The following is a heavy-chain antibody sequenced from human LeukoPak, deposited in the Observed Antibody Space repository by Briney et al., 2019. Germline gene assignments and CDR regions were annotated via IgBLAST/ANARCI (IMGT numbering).Heavy chain of an antibody. D-gene: IGHD2-2*01. CDR2: IHTTGGT. J-gene: IGHJ4*02. V-gene: IGHV4-4*07. CDR3: ARDLALGYCPSSSCSSPLFDY. Sequence: SETLSLTCTVSGASISSYYWSWIRQPAGKGLEWIGRIHTTGGTRYNPSLKSRITMSVDASKNQFSLKLSSVTAAGTAVYYCARDLALGYCPSSSCSSPLFDYWGQGTLVTVSS. CDR1: GASISSYY.